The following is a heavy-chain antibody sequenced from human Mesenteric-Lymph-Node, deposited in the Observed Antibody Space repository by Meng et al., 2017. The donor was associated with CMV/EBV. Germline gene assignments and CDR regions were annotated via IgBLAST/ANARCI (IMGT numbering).Heavy chain of an antibody. V-gene: IGHV1-2*02. Sequence: ASVKVSCKASGYTFTGYYVHWVRQAPGQGLECIGWINPNSGGTKYVQKFQGRVTMTRDTSISTAYMELSRLRSDDTAVYYCARVGWVVAMWPVDWFDPWGQGTLVTVSS. CDR2: INPNSGGT. J-gene: IGHJ5*02. D-gene: IGHD2-15*01. CDR3: ARVGWVVAMWPVDWFDP. CDR1: GYTFTGYY.